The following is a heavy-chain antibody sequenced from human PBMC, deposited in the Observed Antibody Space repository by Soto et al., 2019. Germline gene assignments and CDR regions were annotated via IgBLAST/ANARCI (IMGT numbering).Heavy chain of an antibody. V-gene: IGHV3-11*03. Sequence: PGGSLRLSCAASGFTLNDYYMSWIRQAPGKGLEWVSYISSSGSYTNYADSVKGRFTISRDNAKNSLYLQMNSLRAEDTAVYYCAISYVGYMPHWGQGALVTVPQ. J-gene: IGHJ4*02. CDR3: AISYVGYMPH. CDR2: ISSSGSYT. D-gene: IGHD5-12*01. CDR1: GFTLNDYY.